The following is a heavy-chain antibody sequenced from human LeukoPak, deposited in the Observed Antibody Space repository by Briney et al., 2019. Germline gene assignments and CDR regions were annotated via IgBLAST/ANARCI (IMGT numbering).Heavy chain of an antibody. V-gene: IGHV4-59*01. Sequence: SETLSLTCTVSGGSISSYYWSWIRQPPGKGLEWIGYIYYSGSTNYNPSLKSRVTISVDTSKNQFSLKLNSVTAADTAVYYCAREKDSSGYYYLDYWGQGTLVTVSS. J-gene: IGHJ4*02. CDR2: IYYSGST. D-gene: IGHD3-22*01. CDR1: GGSISSYY. CDR3: AREKDSSGYYYLDY.